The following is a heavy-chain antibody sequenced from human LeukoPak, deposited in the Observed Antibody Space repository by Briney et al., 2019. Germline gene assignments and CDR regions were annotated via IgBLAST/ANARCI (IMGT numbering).Heavy chain of an antibody. D-gene: IGHD2-2*01. Sequence: ASVKVSCKASGYTFTGCYMHWVRQAPGQGLEWMGWINPNSGGTNYAQKFQGRVTMTRDTSISTAYMELSRLRSDDTAVYYCARSAREEYQLLRFDYWGQGTLVTVSS. CDR2: INPNSGGT. J-gene: IGHJ4*02. V-gene: IGHV1-2*02. CDR1: GYTFTGCY. CDR3: ARSAREEYQLLRFDY.